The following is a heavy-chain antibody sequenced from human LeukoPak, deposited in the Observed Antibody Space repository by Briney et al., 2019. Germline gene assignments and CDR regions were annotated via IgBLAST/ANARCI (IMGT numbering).Heavy chain of an antibody. J-gene: IGHJ3*02. Sequence: KSSETLSLTCAVSGDSITRSDWWAWIRQPPGKGLGGLEDNDYRGRIYHNPSLQSRVTMSVDSSKNQLSLRLGSVTAMDTAVYYCAKTRSGTYYGDSFDIWGQGILVIVSS. D-gene: IGHD1-26*01. CDR3: AKTRSGTYYGDSFDI. CDR2: NDYRGRI. V-gene: IGHV4-28*05. CDR1: GDSITRSDW.